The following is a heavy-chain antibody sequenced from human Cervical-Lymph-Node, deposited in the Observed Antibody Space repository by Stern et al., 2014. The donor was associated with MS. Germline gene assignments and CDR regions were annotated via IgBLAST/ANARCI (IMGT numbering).Heavy chain of an antibody. Sequence: VQLVQSGAEVKKPGESLKISCKLSGYSFTIYYIAWVRQMPGKGLEWMGVIYPYDSDTTYSPSFQGQVTISADKSLTTAYLQWSSLRASDTAMYYCARHVQGFDYWGQGTLVTVSS. CDR2: IYPYDSDT. V-gene: IGHV5-51*01. J-gene: IGHJ4*02. CDR1: GYSFTIYY. CDR3: ARHVQGFDY.